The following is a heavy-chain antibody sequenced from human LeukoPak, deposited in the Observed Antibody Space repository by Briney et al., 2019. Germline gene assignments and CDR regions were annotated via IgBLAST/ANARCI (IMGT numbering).Heavy chain of an antibody. V-gene: IGHV3-64*01. Sequence: PGGSLRLSCAASGFTFSSYAMHWVRQAPGKGLEYVSAISSNGGSTYYANSVKGRFTISGDNSKNTLYLQMGSLRAEDMAVYYCARIMITFGGVIGTYDYWGQGTLVTVSS. D-gene: IGHD3-16*02. CDR3: ARIMITFGGVIGTYDY. CDR1: GFTFSSYA. CDR2: ISSNGGST. J-gene: IGHJ4*02.